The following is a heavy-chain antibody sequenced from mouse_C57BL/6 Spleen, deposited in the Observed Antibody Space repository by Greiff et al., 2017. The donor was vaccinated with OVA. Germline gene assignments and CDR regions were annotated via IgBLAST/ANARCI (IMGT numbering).Heavy chain of an antibody. CDR2: ISSGGSYT. V-gene: IGHV5-6*02. J-gene: IGHJ3*01. CDR3: ARHPDYDYDGGDFAY. Sequence: DVKLVESGGDLVKPGGSLKLSCAASGFTFSSYGMSWVRQTPDKRLEWVATISSGGSYTYYPDSVKGRFTISRDNAKNTLYLQMSSLKSEDTAMYYCARHPDYDYDGGDFAYWGQGTLVTVSA. CDR1: GFTFSSYG. D-gene: IGHD2-4*01.